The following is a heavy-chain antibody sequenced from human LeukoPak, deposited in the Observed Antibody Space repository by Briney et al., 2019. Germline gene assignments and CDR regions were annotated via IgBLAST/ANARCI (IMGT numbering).Heavy chain of an antibody. CDR1: GGSISSGDYY. V-gene: IGHV4-30-4*08. CDR2: IYYSGST. Sequence: SETLSLTCTVSGGSISSGDYYWSWIRQPPGKGLEWIGYIYYSGSTYYNPSLKSRVTISVDTSKNQFSLKLSSVTAADTAVYYCARDRSRYDYVWGSYRHPGGNWFDPWGQGTLVTVSS. J-gene: IGHJ5*02. CDR3: ARDRSRYDYVWGSYRHPGGNWFDP. D-gene: IGHD3-16*02.